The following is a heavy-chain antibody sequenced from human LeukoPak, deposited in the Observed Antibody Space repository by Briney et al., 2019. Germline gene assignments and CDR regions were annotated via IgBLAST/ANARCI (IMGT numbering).Heavy chain of an antibody. CDR2: ISYDGSNK. J-gene: IGHJ4*02. D-gene: IGHD3-3*01. Sequence: GRSLRLSCAASGFTFSSYGMHWVRQAPGKGLEWVAVISYDGSNKYYADSVKGRFTISRDNSKNTLYLQMNSLRAEDTAVYYCAKDLGFLEWLLDYWGQGTLVTVSS. V-gene: IGHV3-30*18. CDR3: AKDLGFLEWLLDY. CDR1: GFTFSSYG.